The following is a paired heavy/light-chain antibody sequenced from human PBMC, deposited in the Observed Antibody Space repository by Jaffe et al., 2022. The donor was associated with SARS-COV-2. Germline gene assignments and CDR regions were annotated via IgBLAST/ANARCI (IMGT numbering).Heavy chain of an antibody. CDR1: GYIFTDSA. Sequence: QVQLVQSGSELKKPGASVKLSCKASGYIFTDSAMNWVRQAPGQGLEWMGWINTNTGNPTYVQGFTGRFVFSLDTSVSTAYLQISNLKTEDTAIYYCARDRGYYDNTDYWGQGTLVTVSS. D-gene: IGHD3-22*01. CDR3: ARDRGYYDNTDY. CDR2: INTNTGNP. V-gene: IGHV7-4-1*02. J-gene: IGHJ4*02.
Light chain of an antibody. J-gene: IGLJ3*02. V-gene: IGLV7-43*01. CDR2: STS. CDR1: TGTVTRGYY. Sequence: QTVVTQEPSLTVSPGGTVTLTCASSTGTVTRGYYPNWFQQKPGQAPRALIYSTSNRHSWTPARFSGSLLGGKAALTLSGVQPEDEAEYYCLLYYGGARVFGGGTKLTVL. CDR3: LLYYGGARV.